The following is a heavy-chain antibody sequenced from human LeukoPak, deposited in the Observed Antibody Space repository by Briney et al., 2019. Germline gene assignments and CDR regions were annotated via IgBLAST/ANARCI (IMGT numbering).Heavy chain of an antibody. CDR1: GYTFTSYD. CDR2: INPSGGST. J-gene: IGHJ5*02. CDR3: ARGATANWFDP. V-gene: IGHV1-46*01. Sequence: GASVKVSCKASGYTFTSYDINWVRQAPGQGLEWMGIINPSGGSTSYAQKFQGRVTMTRDTSTSTVYMELSSLRSEDTAVYYCARGATANWFDPWGQGTLVTVSS.